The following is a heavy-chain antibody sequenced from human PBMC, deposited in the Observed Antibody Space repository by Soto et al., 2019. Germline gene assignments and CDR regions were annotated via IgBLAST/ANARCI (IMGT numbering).Heavy chain of an antibody. J-gene: IGHJ4*02. Sequence: QVQLVESGGGVVQPGRSLRLSCAASGFTFSSYAMHWVRQAPGKGLEWVAVISYDGRNKYYADSVKGRFTISRDNSKNTLYLQMNSLRAEDTAVYYCARDGLVPAATPWFDYWGQGTLVTVSS. D-gene: IGHD2-2*02. CDR3: ARDGLVPAATPWFDY. CDR1: GFTFSSYA. V-gene: IGHV3-30*04. CDR2: ISYDGRNK.